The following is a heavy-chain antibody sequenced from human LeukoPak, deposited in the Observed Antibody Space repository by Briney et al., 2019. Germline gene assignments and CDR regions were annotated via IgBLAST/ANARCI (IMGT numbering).Heavy chain of an antibody. J-gene: IGHJ4*02. Sequence: SETLSLTCTVSGDSISSRNYCWGWIRQPPGKGLEWIGSIYYSGTTYYSPSLKTRVTISVDTSKNQFSLKLSSVTAADTAVYYCARLVARRGYRFDYWGQVTLVTVSS. CDR2: IYYSGTT. V-gene: IGHV4-39*01. D-gene: IGHD5-18*01. CDR1: GDSISSRNYC. CDR3: ARLVARRGYRFDY.